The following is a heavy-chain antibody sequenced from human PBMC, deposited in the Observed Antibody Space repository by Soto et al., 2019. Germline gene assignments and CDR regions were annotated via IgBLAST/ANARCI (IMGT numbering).Heavy chain of an antibody. J-gene: IGHJ4*02. Sequence: SETLSLTCAVYGGSFSGYYWSWIRQPPGKGLEWIGEINHSGSTNYNPSLKSRVTISVDTSKNQFSLKLSSVTAADTAVYYCARGTHNSGSYRDFDYWGQGTLVTVYS. CDR3: ARGTHNSGSYRDFDY. CDR2: INHSGST. CDR1: GGSFSGYY. D-gene: IGHD1-26*01. V-gene: IGHV4-34*01.